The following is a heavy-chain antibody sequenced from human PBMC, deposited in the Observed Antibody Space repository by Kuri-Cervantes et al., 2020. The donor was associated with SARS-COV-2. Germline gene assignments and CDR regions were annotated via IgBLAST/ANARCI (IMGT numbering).Heavy chain of an antibody. Sequence: SETLSLTCTVSGGSISSSSYYWGWIRQPPGKGLEWIGSIYYSGNTYYNPSLKSRVTISVDTSKNQFSLKLSSVTAADTAVYYCTRDCEGGGSSRGYYYYYGMDVWGQGTTVTVSS. CDR1: GGSISSSSYY. D-gene: IGHD6-13*01. CDR2: IYYSGNT. J-gene: IGHJ6*02. V-gene: IGHV4-39*07. CDR3: TRDCEGGGSSRGYYYYYGMDV.